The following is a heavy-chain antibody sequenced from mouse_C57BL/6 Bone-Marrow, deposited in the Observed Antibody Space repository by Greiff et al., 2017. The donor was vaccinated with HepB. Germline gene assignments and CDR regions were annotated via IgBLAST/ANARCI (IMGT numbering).Heavy chain of an antibody. CDR2: ISDGGSYT. CDR3: ITTVVAPWFAY. D-gene: IGHD1-1*01. Sequence: EVQRVESGGGLVKPGGSLKLSCAASGFTFSSYAMSWVRQTPEKRLEWVATISDGGSYTYYPDNVKGRFTISRDNAKNNLYLQMSHLKSEDTAMYYFITTVVAPWFAYWGQGTLVTVSA. CDR1: GFTFSSYA. V-gene: IGHV5-4*01. J-gene: IGHJ3*01.